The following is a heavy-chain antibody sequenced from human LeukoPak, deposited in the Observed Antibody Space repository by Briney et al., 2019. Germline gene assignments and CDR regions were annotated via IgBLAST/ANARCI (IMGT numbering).Heavy chain of an antibody. CDR3: AQTTGWPGFDF. D-gene: IGHD6-19*01. V-gene: IGHV4-59*08. CDR1: GASTSSRY. CDR2: IYNGRST. J-gene: IGHJ4*02. Sequence: SDTLSLTCSASGASTSSRYWSWIRQSPGRTLEWIGHIYNGRSTKYNPSLTSRVTISVDTSKNQFSLSLTSVTAADTAIYYCAQTTGWPGFDFWGPGALVTVSS.